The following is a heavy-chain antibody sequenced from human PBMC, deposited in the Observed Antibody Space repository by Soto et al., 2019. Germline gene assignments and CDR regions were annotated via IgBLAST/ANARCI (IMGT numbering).Heavy chain of an antibody. D-gene: IGHD5-18*01. CDR1: GGSISSSNW. CDR3: ARVDTAMGDAFDI. Sequence: QVQLQESGPGLVKPSGTLSLTCAVSGGSISSSNWWSWVRQPPGKGLEWIGEIYHSGSTNYNPSLKRRVTMSVDKSKNQFPLKLRSVYAADTAVYYCARVDTAMGDAFDIWGQGTMVTVSS. CDR2: IYHSGST. V-gene: IGHV4-4*02. J-gene: IGHJ3*02.